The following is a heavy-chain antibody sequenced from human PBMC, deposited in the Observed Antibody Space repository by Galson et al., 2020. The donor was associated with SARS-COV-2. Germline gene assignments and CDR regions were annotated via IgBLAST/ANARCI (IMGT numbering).Heavy chain of an antibody. J-gene: IGHJ4*02. CDR3: ARQLDFGDYYYFDS. V-gene: IGHV4-30-4*01. CDR2: IFYSGST. CDR1: AGSISSGDSF. Sequence: ASETLSLTCTVSAGSISSGDSFWTWIRQPPGKGPEYIGYIFYSGSTDSNPSLKSRVTMSLDTSKNQFSLKLSSVTAADTAVYYCARQLDFGDYYYFDSWGQGTLVTVSS. D-gene: IGHD4-17*01.